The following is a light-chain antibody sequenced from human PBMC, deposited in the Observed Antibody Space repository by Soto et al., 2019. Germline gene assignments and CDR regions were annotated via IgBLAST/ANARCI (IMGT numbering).Light chain of an antibody. CDR2: GAS. Sequence: EIVMTESPATLSVSPGERATLSCRASQSVGSNLVWYQRRPGQTPRVLIYGASTRSTGIPARFSGSGSGTDFTLTISSLEPEDFGVYYCQQRSNWMITFGQGTRLEIK. J-gene: IGKJ5*01. CDR1: QSVGSN. CDR3: QQRSNWMIT. V-gene: IGKV3-15*01.